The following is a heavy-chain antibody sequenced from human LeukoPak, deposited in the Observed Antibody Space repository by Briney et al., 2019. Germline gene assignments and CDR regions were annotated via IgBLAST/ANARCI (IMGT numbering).Heavy chain of an antibody. CDR3: RSPDY. J-gene: IGHJ4*02. CDR1: GFTFSNYA. CDR2: ISYDGRNK. Sequence: PGGSLRLSCAASGFTFSNYAMHWVRQAPGKGLEWVAVISYDGRNKQYADSAKGRFTISRDNSKNTLFLQMNSLRAEDTAVYYCRSPDYWGQGTLVTVSS. V-gene: IGHV3-30*04. D-gene: IGHD3-10*01.